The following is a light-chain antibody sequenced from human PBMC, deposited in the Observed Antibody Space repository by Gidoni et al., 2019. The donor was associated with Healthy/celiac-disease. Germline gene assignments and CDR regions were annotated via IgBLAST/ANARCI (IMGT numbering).Light chain of an antibody. J-gene: IGKJ2*01. V-gene: IGKV1-39*01. CDR2: AAS. CDR3: HQSYSTLPYT. CDR1: QSISSY. Sequence: DMQLTQSRSSLSASVGDRVTITCRASQSISSYLNWYQQKPGKAPKLLIYAASSLQSGVPSRFRGSGSATDFTLTISSLQPEDFATYYCHQSYSTLPYTFGQXTKLEIK.